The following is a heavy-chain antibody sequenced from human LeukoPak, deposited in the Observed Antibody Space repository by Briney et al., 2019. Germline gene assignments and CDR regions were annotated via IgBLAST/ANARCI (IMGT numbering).Heavy chain of an antibody. CDR3: ARGVSSFHPTVTTIFDY. CDR2: ISAYNGNT. V-gene: IGHV1-18*01. Sequence: GASVKVSCKASGYTFTSYGISWVRQAPGQGLEWMGWISAYNGNTNYAQKLQGRVTMTTDTSTSTAYMELRSLRSDDTAVYYCARGVSSFHPTVTTIFDYWGQGTLVTVSS. J-gene: IGHJ4*02. D-gene: IGHD4-17*01. CDR1: GYTFTSYG.